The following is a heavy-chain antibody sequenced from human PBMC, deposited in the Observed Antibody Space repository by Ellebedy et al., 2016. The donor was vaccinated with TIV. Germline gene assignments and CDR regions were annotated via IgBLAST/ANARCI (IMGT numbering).Heavy chain of an antibody. CDR3: AKDSSDSNYVEALEI. D-gene: IGHD4-11*01. CDR1: GFTFSAYW. J-gene: IGHJ3*02. V-gene: IGHV3-7*01. Sequence: GGSLRLXXAASGFTFSAYWMHWVRQAPGKGLEWVANIKQDGSEKYYVDSVKGRFTISRDNAKNSLYLQMNSLRAEDTAVYFCAKDSSDSNYVEALEIWGQGTMVAVSS. CDR2: IKQDGSEK.